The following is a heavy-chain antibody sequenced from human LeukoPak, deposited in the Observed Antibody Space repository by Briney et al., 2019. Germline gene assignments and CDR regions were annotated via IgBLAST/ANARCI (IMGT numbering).Heavy chain of an antibody. Sequence: GGSLRLSCAASGFTFSSYGMHWVRQAPGTGPEWVASIKQDGSQYYVDSVKGRFIISRDNAKNSLYLQMNSLRAEDTAVYSCARGPDYGDRLDFFDYWGQGTLVTVSS. CDR3: ARGPDYGDRLDFFDY. CDR2: IKQDGSQ. D-gene: IGHD4-17*01. J-gene: IGHJ4*02. CDR1: GFTFSSYG. V-gene: IGHV3-7*01.